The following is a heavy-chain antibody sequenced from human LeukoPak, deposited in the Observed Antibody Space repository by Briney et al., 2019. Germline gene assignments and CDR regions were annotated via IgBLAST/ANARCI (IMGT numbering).Heavy chain of an antibody. D-gene: IGHD6-25*01. V-gene: IGHV3-7*01. J-gene: IGHJ3*02. CDR1: GFTFRSYW. CDR2: INDDGSER. CDR3: ARFGYRGAIDI. Sequence: GGSLRLSCAASGFTFRSYWMSWVRQAPGRGLEGVANINDDGSERVYVDSVKGRFTISRDNAKNSLSLQMNSLRVEDTAIFYCARFGYRGAIDIWGQGTMVTVS.